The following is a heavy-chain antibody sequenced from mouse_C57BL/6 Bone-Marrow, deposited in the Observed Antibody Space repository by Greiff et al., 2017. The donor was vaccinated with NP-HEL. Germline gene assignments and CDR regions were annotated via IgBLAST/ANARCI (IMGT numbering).Heavy chain of an antibody. D-gene: IGHD4-1*01. J-gene: IGHJ3*01. CDR3: ARATWGFAY. Sequence: VQLQQSGPELVKPGASVKISCKASGYAFSSSWMNWVKQRPGKGLEWIGRIYPGDGDTNYNGKFKGKATLTADKSSSTAYMQLSSLTSEDSAVYFCARATWGFAYWGQGTLVTVSA. CDR1: GYAFSSSW. V-gene: IGHV1-82*01. CDR2: IYPGDGDT.